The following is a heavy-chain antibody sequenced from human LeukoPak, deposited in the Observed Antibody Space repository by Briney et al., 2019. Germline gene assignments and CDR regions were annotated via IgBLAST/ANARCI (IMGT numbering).Heavy chain of an antibody. V-gene: IGHV4-30-4*08. D-gene: IGHD6-6*01. CDR1: GGSISSGDYY. CDR2: IYYSGST. J-gene: IGHJ6*03. Sequence: SETLSLTCTVFGGSISSGDYYWNWIRQPPGKGLEWIGYIYYSGSTYYNPSLKSRVTILADTSRNQFSLKLSSVTAADTAVYYCARQRDSSSGLYYYYYMDVWGKGTTVTVSS. CDR3: ARQRDSSSGLYYYYYMDV.